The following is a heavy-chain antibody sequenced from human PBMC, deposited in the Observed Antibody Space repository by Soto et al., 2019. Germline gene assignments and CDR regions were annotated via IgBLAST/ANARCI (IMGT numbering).Heavy chain of an antibody. CDR2: IYYSGST. CDR3: ARLEAVGATTIDFDY. CDR1: GGSISSGGYY. J-gene: IGHJ4*02. D-gene: IGHD1-26*01. V-gene: IGHV4-31*03. Sequence: QVQLQESGPGLVKPSQTLSLTCTVSGGSISSGGYYWSWIRQHPGKGLEWIGYIYYSGSTYYNPYLKSRVTISVDTSKNQFSLKLSSVTAADTAVYYCARLEAVGATTIDFDYWGQGTLVTVSS.